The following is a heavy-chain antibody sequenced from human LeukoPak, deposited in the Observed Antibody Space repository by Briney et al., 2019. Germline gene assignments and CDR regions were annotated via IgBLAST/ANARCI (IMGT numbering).Heavy chain of an antibody. D-gene: IGHD1-26*01. J-gene: IGHJ4*02. CDR3: ARAWESIAGYYFDY. Sequence: ASVKVSCKASGYTFSSYHIHWVRQAPGQGLEWMGKIDPSFNPGVDVTSYAQKFQGRVTMTRDISTNTVYMELSSLTSEDTAVYYCARAWESIAGYYFDYWGQGTLVTVSS. CDR2: IDPSFNPGVDVT. V-gene: IGHV1-46*01. CDR1: GYTFSSYH.